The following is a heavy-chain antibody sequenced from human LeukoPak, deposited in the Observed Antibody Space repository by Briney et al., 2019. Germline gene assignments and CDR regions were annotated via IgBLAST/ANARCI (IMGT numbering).Heavy chain of an antibody. V-gene: IGHV4-30-4*01. D-gene: IGHD3-9*01. Sequence: PSETLSLTCTVSGGSISSGDYYWSWIRQPPGKGLEWIGEINHSGSTNYNPSLKSRVTISVDTSKNQFSLKLSSVTAADTAVYYCARGRKRYFDWLLSFEYYFDYWGQGTLVTVSS. J-gene: IGHJ4*02. CDR2: INHSGST. CDR3: ARGRKRYFDWLLSFEYYFDY. CDR1: GGSISSGDYY.